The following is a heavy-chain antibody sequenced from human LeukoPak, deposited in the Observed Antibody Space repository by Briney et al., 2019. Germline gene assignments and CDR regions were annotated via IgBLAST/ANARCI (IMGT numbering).Heavy chain of an antibody. CDR2: ISVYNANT. J-gene: IGHJ4*02. CDR1: GYRFINYD. D-gene: IGHD1-1*01. V-gene: IGHV1-18*01. CDR3: ARDHWQTPSYFDY. Sequence: ASVKVSCKASGYRFINYDISWVRQAAGQGLEWMGWISVYNANTNYAQKLQGRVTMTTDTSTSTAYMELRSLRSVDTAVYYCARDHWQTPSYFDYWGQGTLVTVSS.